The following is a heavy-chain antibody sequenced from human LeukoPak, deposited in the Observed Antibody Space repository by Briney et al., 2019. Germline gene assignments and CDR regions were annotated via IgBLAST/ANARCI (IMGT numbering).Heavy chain of an antibody. Sequence: SETLSLTCTVSGGSISGYLWSWIRQPPGKGLEWIGYISYSGTTNHNPSLRSRVTIITDTSKNQFSLRLSSVTAADTAVYYCARRNYGDYDHYFDSWGQGTLVIVSS. CDR3: ARRNYGDYDHYFDS. J-gene: IGHJ4*02. V-gene: IGHV4-59*08. CDR1: GGSISGYL. D-gene: IGHD4-17*01. CDR2: ISYSGTT.